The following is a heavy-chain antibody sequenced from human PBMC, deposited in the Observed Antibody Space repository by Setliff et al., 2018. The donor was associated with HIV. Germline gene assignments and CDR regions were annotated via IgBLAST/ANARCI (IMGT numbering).Heavy chain of an antibody. Sequence: SETLSLTCAVSGYSISSGYYWGWIRQPPGKGLEWIGTIYHSGNTYYNPSLRSRVSLSVDTSKNQFSLRLSSVTASDTAVYYCARMVSDYIGHSDYWGQGTLVTVSS. D-gene: IGHD3-16*01. J-gene: IGHJ4*02. CDR2: IYHSGNT. CDR3: ARMVSDYIGHSDY. CDR1: GYSISSGYY. V-gene: IGHV4-38-2*01.